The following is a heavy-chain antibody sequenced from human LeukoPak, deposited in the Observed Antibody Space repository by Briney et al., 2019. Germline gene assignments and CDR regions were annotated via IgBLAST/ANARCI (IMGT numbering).Heavy chain of an antibody. V-gene: IGHV3-74*03. J-gene: IGHJ4*02. CDR2: ISGDGTIK. Sequence: GGSLRLSCEPSGFPFSGYWMLWVRQAPGKGLVWVSRISGDGTIKTYADFVRGRFIVSRDNTKNILYLQMNSLKVEDTATYFCSRSQFDYWGQGVLVTVSS. CDR3: SRSQFDY. CDR1: GFPFSGYW.